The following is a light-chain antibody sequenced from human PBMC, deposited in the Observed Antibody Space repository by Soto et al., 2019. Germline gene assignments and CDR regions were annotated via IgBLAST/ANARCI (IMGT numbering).Light chain of an antibody. V-gene: IGKV3-11*01. J-gene: IGKJ5*01. CDR2: DAS. CDR1: QSVNIY. CDR3: QQRYRWPPIT. Sequence: EIVLTQSPATLSLSPGERATLSCRASQSVNIYLAWYQQKPGQAPRLLIYDASNRATGIPARFSGSGSGTDFTLTISSLEPEDFAVYYCQQRYRWPPITFGQGTRLEIK.